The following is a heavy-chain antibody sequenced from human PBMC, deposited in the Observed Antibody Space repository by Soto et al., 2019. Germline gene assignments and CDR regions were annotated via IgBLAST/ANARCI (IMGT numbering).Heavy chain of an antibody. CDR2: INSDGSST. CDR3: ARVIEEGFVWSDAYYYYGMDV. D-gene: IGHD3-10*01. Sequence: PGGSLRLSCAASGFTFSSYWMHWVRQAPGKGLVWVSRINSDGSSTSYADSVKGRFTISRDNAKNTLYLQMNSLRAEDTAVYYCARVIEEGFVWSDAYYYYGMDVWGQGTTVTVSS. CDR1: GFTFSSYW. V-gene: IGHV3-74*01. J-gene: IGHJ6*02.